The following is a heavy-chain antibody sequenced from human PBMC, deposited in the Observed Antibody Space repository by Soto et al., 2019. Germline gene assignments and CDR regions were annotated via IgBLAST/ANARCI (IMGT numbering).Heavy chain of an antibody. CDR2: IYWDDDK. J-gene: IGHJ5*02. V-gene: IGHV2-5*02. CDR3: ARDYGENWFDP. Sequence: GLDLEWLALIYWDDDKRYSPSLKSRLTITKDTSKNQVVLTMTNMDPVDTATYYCARDYGENWFDPWGQGTLVTVSS. D-gene: IGHD4-17*01.